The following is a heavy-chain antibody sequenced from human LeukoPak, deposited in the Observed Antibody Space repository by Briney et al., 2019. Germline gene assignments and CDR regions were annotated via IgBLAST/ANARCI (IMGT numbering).Heavy chain of an antibody. CDR3: AKDMAGDSILGAFDI. D-gene: IGHD3-22*01. CDR1: GFTLDDYA. Sequence: GGSLRLSCAASGFTLDDYAMHWARHAPGKGLEWVSGISWNSGSIGYADSVKGRFTISRDNAKNSLYLQMNSLRAEDTALYYCAKDMAGDSILGAFDIWGQGTMVTVSS. J-gene: IGHJ3*02. CDR2: ISWNSGSI. V-gene: IGHV3-9*01.